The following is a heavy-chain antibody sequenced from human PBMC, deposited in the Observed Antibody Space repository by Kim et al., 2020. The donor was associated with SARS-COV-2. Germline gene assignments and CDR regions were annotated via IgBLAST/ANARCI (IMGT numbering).Heavy chain of an antibody. J-gene: IGHJ6*02. CDR2: ISSSGSTI. V-gene: IGHV3-11*01. CDR1: GFTFSDYY. D-gene: IGHD4-17*01. CDR3: ASSTVKYYYYYYGMDV. Sequence: GGSLRLSCAASGFTFSDYYMSWIRQAPGKGLEWVSYISSSGSTIYYADSVKGRFTISRDNAKNSLYLQMNSLRAEDTAVYYCASSTVKYYYYYYGMDVWGQGTTVTVSS.